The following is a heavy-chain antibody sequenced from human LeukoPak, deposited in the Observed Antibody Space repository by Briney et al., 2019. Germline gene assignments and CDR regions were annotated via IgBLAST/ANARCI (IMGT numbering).Heavy chain of an antibody. J-gene: IGHJ4*02. CDR2: IYYSGST. D-gene: IGHD6-13*01. CDR3: ATFSWYNHFDY. V-gene: IGHV4-31*03. CDR1: GGPISSGGYY. Sequence: SETLSLTCTVSGGPISSGGYYWSWIRQHPGKGLEWIRYIYYSGSTYYNPSLKSRVTISVDTSKNQFSLKLSSVTAADTAVYYCATFSWYNHFDYWGQGTLVTVSS.